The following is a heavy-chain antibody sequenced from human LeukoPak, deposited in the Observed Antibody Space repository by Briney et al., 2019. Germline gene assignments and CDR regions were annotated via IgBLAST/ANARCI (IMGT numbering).Heavy chain of an antibody. D-gene: IGHD6-6*01. Sequence: GGSLRLSCAASGFTFSSYSMNWVRQAPGKGLEWVSYISSSSSTIYYANSVKGRFTISRDNAKNSLYLQMNSLRAEDTAVYYCARHSSRRFAARRFFDYWGQGTLVTVSS. V-gene: IGHV3-48*01. J-gene: IGHJ4*02. CDR2: ISSSSSTI. CDR1: GFTFSSYS. CDR3: ARHSSRRFAARRFFDY.